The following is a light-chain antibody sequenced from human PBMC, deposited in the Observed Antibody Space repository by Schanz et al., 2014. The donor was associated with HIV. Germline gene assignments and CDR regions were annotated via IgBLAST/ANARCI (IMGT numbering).Light chain of an antibody. CDR3: AAWDDSLTGVV. CDR2: EVS. V-gene: IGLV2-8*01. Sequence: QSALTQPASASGSRGQSVTISCTGTSSDVGHYDYVSWYQQHPGKAPKLMIYEVSKRPSGVPDRFSGSKSGNTASLTVSGLQAEDEADYYCAAWDDSLTGVVFGGGTKLTVL. CDR1: SSDVGHYDY. J-gene: IGLJ2*01.